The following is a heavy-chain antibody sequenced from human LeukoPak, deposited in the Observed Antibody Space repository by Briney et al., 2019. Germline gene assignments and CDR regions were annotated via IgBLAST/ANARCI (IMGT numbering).Heavy chain of an antibody. Sequence: GASVKVSCKASGYTFTSYGISWVRQAPGQGLEWMGWISVYNGNTNYAQNLQGRVTMTTDTSISTVYMELSSLRSDDTAVYYCARDRSLQVYYMDVWGRGTTVTISS. V-gene: IGHV1-18*01. CDR2: ISVYNGNT. J-gene: IGHJ6*03. CDR3: ARDRSLQVYYMDV. CDR1: GYTFTSYG.